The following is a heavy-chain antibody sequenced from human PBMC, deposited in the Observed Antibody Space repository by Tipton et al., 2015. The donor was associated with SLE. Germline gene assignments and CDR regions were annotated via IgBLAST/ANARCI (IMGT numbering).Heavy chain of an antibody. J-gene: IGHJ5*02. CDR1: GGSISSYY. CDR3: ARELGGVAGTSNNWFDP. Sequence: TLSLTCTVSGGSISSYYWSWIRQPAGKGLEWIGRIYTSGSTNYNPSLKSRVTISVDTSKNQFSLKLRSVTAADTAVYYCARELGGVAGTSNNWFDPWGQGTLVTVSS. V-gene: IGHV4-4*07. CDR2: IYTSGST. D-gene: IGHD6-19*01.